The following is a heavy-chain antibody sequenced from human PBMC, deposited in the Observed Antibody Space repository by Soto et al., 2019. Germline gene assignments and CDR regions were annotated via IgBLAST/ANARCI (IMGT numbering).Heavy chain of an antibody. CDR1: GGSISSSSYY. V-gene: IGHV4-39*01. CDR2: IFYSGST. D-gene: IGHD3-10*01. J-gene: IGHJ4*02. CDR3: ARRYGWLYFDY. Sequence: SETLSLTCTVSGGSISSSSYYWGWIRQPPGKGLEWIGTIFYSGSTYYNPSLKSRVTISVDTSKNQFSLKLTSVTAADTALYYCARRYGWLYFDYWGQGTLVTVSS.